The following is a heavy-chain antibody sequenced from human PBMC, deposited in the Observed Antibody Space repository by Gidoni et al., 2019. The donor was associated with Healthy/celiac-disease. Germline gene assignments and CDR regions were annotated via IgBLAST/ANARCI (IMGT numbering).Heavy chain of an antibody. CDR2: IWYDGSNK. Sequence: QVQLVESGGGVVQPGRSLRLSCAASGFTFSSYGMRWVRQAPGKGLEWVAVIWYDGSNKYYADSVKGRFTISRDNSKNTLYLQMNSLRAEDTAVYYCARDGQLVGGGWFDPWGQGTLVTVSS. CDR3: ARDGQLVGGGWFDP. J-gene: IGHJ5*02. CDR1: GFTFSSYG. D-gene: IGHD6-6*01. V-gene: IGHV3-33*01.